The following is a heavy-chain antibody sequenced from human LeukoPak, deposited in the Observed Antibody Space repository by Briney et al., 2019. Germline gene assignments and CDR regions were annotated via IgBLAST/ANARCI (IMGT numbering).Heavy chain of an antibody. V-gene: IGHV4-4*07. CDR1: GGSISSYY. CDR3: ARQIASAGTAGFDF. CDR2: IYSTGST. Sequence: SETLSLTCTVSGGSISSYYWSWIRQPAGKGLEWVGLIYSTGSTNYNPSLKGRVTMSVDTSKNQFSLRLRSLTAADTAVYYCARQIASAGTAGFDFWGQGALVTVSS. D-gene: IGHD6-13*01. J-gene: IGHJ4*02.